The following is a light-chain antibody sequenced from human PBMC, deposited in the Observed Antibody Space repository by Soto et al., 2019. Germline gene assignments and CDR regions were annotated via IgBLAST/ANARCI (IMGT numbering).Light chain of an antibody. Sequence: QSVLTQPPSASGSPGQSVTISCTGTSSDVGAYDYVCWYQQHPGKAPKLMIYEVNKRPSGVPDRFPGSKSGNTASLTVSGLQAGDEADHYCTSYTSSSPPYVFGPGTKLTVL. CDR2: EVN. J-gene: IGLJ1*01. CDR1: SSDVGAYDY. CDR3: TSYTSSSPPYV. V-gene: IGLV2-8*01.